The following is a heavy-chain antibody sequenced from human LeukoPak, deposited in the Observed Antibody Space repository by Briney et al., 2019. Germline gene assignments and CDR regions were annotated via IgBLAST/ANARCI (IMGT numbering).Heavy chain of an antibody. V-gene: IGHV4-34*01. D-gene: IGHD3-3*01. J-gene: IGHJ4*02. CDR2: INHSGST. CDR3: AMAVAIFGVVIMDY. Sequence: SETLSLTCAVYGGSFSGYYWSWIRQPPGKGLEWIGEINHSGSTNYNPSLKSRVTISVDTSKNQFSLKLSSVTAADTAVYYCAMAVAIFGVVIMDYWGQGTLVTVSS. CDR1: GGSFSGYY.